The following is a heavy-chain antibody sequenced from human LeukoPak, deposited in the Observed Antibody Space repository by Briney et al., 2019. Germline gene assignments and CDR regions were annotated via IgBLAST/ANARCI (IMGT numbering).Heavy chain of an antibody. CDR2: ISGSGDAI. Sequence: PGGSLRLSCVASGFAFSNHNMDWVRQAPGKGLEWVSYISGSGDAIFYADSVRGRFTISRDNAKNSVYLQMNSLRAEDTAVYYCARTYGRGSLDYGGQGTLVTVSS. J-gene: IGHJ4*02. CDR3: ARTYGRGSLDY. CDR1: GFAFSNHN. V-gene: IGHV3-48*01. D-gene: IGHD4-17*01.